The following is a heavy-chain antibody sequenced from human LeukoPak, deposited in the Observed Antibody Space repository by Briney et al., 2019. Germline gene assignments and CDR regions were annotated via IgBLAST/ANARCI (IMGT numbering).Heavy chain of an antibody. J-gene: IGHJ4*02. V-gene: IGHV4-59*02. D-gene: IGHD3-16*02. Sequence: SETLSLTCTVSGDSVTTYYWSWIRQPPGKGLEWLGYIYYSGSATYNPSLKSRVTISVDTSKNQFSLKLSSVTAADTAVYYCARERIMITFGGVIATYYFDYWGQGTLVTVSS. CDR1: GDSVTTYY. CDR2: IYYSGSA. CDR3: ARERIMITFGGVIATYYFDY.